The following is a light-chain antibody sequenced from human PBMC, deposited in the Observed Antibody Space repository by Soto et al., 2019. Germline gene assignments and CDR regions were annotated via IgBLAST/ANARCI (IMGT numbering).Light chain of an antibody. J-gene: IGKJ3*01. Sequence: IQMTQSPSTLSASVGDRVTITCRASQSIGSWLAWYQQRPGKAPKVLIYDASRLESGVPSRFSGSGSGTEFTLTISSLQPDEFATYYCQQYSSYSFTFGPGTKVEIK. CDR3: QQYSSYSFT. V-gene: IGKV1-5*01. CDR2: DAS. CDR1: QSIGSW.